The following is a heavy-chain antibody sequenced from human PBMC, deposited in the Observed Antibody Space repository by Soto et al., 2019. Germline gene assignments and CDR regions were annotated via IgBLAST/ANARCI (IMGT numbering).Heavy chain of an antibody. Sequence: EASVKVSCKASGYTFTSYYMHWVRQAPGQGFEWMGIINPSGGSTSYAQKFQGRVTMTRDTSTSTVYMELSSLRSEDTAVYYFARDGATTVTLPSNWFDPWGQGTLVTVSS. CDR2: INPSGGST. CDR1: GYTFTSYY. D-gene: IGHD4-17*01. CDR3: ARDGATTVTLPSNWFDP. J-gene: IGHJ5*02. V-gene: IGHV1-46*03.